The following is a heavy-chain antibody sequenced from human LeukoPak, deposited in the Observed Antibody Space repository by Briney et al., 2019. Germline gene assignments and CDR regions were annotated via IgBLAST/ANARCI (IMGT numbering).Heavy chain of an antibody. Sequence: SETLSLTCTVSGGSISSSSYYWGWIRQPPGKGLEWIGSIYYSGSTYYNPSLKSRVTISVDTSKNQFSLKLSSVTAADTAVYYCARLELGGWGQGTLVTVSS. J-gene: IGHJ4*02. CDR3: ARLELGG. CDR2: IYYSGST. D-gene: IGHD1-7*01. CDR1: GGSISSSSYY. V-gene: IGHV4-39*07.